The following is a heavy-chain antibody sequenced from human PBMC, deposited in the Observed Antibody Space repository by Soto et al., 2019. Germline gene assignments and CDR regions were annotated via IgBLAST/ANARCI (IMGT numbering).Heavy chain of an antibody. J-gene: IGHJ4*02. CDR3: ATKGTPATGLYYFDY. V-gene: IGHV4-30-4*01. Sequence: QVQLQESGPGLVKPSQTLSLTCTVSGGSISSGNYYWSWIRQPPGKGLEWIGFISYSGSTYYNASLKSRVTISVDTSKNQFSLNLSFVTAADTAVYYCATKGTPATGLYYFDYWGQGTLVTVSS. CDR1: GGSISSGNYY. D-gene: IGHD1-7*01. CDR2: ISYSGST.